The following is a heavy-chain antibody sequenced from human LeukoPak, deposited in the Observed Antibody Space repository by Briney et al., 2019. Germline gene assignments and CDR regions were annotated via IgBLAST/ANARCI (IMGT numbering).Heavy chain of an antibody. CDR1: GRSISSYY. D-gene: IGHD1-26*01. Sequence: SSETLSLTCTVSGRSISSYYWGWVRQSPGKGLEWIGRIYTTGTTQYNPSLKSRVTMSVDTSTNQFSLNLRSMTAADTAVYFCGRQGYTASYYFLDYWSQGTLVTVS. V-gene: IGHV4-4*07. J-gene: IGHJ4*02. CDR2: IYTTGTT. CDR3: GRQGYTASYYFLDY.